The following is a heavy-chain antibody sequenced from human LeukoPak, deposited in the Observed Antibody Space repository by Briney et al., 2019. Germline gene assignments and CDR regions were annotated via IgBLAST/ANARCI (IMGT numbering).Heavy chain of an antibody. V-gene: IGHV3-30*04. Sequence: GGSLRLSCAASGFTFSSYAMHWVRQAPAKGLEWVAVISYDGSNKYYADSVKGRFTISRDNSKNTLYLQMNSLRAEDTAVYYCARDPPYSSSWYYFDYWGQGTLVTVSS. CDR1: GFTFSSYA. J-gene: IGHJ4*02. CDR3: ARDPPYSSSWYYFDY. D-gene: IGHD6-13*01. CDR2: ISYDGSNK.